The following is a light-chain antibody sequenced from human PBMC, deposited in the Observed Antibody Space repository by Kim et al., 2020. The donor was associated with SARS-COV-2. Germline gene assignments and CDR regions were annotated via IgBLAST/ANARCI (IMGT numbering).Light chain of an antibody. CDR3: QQSYSTPYT. CDR1: QSISSY. CDR2: AAS. V-gene: IGKV1-39*01. J-gene: IGKJ2*01. Sequence: SASVGDRVTITCRASQSISSYLNWYQQKPGKAPKLLIYAASSLQSWVPSRFSGSGSGTDFTLTISSLQPEDFATYYCQQSYSTPYTFGQGPKLEI.